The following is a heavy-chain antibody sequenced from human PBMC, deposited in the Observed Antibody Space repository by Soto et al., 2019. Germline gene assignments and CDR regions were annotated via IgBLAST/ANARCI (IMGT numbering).Heavy chain of an antibody. J-gene: IGHJ4*02. CDR2: LSNSGTYT. V-gene: IGHV3-11*05. Sequence: QVQLVQSGGGLVKPGGSLTLSCAASGFAFSDYYMTWIRQAPGKGLEWVSSLSNSGTYTNYADSVKGRFITSRDNAKNSLFLHLKSLRAADTAVYFCARDQYVFDYWGQGALVTVSS. CDR3: ARDQYVFDY. CDR1: GFAFSDYY. D-gene: IGHD3-16*01.